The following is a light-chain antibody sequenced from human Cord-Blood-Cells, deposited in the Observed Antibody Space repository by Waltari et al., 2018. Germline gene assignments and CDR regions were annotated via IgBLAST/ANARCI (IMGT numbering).Light chain of an antibody. J-gene: IGKJ2*01. V-gene: IGKV1-39*01. CDR2: AAS. CDR1: QSISSY. CDR3: QQSYSTPYT. Sequence: DIQMTQSQSYLSASVGDRVTITCRASQSISSYLNWYQQKPGKAPKLLIYAASSLQSGVPSRFSGSGSRTDFTLTISSLQPEDFATYYCQQSYSTPYTFGQGTKLEIK.